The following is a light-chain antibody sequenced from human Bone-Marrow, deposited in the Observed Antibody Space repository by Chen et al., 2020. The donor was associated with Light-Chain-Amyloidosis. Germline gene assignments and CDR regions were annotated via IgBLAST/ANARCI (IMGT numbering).Light chain of an antibody. CDR1: QTISSNY. J-gene: IGKJ4*01. V-gene: IGKV3-20*01. Sequence: ELVLTQSPGPLSLSPGEGANLPCRASQTISSNYLTWYQQKFGQAPRLLIYGSSSRATGIPDRFTGSGSGTDFTLTINRLEPEDFAMYYCQQYGTSPLTFGGGTKVEIK. CDR2: GSS. CDR3: QQYGTSPLT.